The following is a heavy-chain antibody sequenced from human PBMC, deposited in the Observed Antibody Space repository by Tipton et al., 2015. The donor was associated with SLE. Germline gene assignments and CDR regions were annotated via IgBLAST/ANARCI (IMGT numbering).Heavy chain of an antibody. CDR2: IYSGGST. J-gene: IGHJ4*02. V-gene: IGHV3-53*01. CDR3: ARAMVRGEWYFDY. Sequence: SPRLSCAASGFTVSSNYMSWVRQAPGKGLEWVSVIYSGGSTYYADSVKGRFTISRDNSKNTLYLQMNSRRAEDTAVYYCARAMVRGEWYFDYWGQGTLVTVSS. CDR1: GFTVSSNY. D-gene: IGHD3-10*01.